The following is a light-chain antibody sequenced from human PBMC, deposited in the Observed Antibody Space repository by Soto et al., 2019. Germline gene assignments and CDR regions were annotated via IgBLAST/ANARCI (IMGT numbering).Light chain of an antibody. CDR2: GAS. V-gene: IGKV3-20*01. CDR1: QSVSSSY. CDR3: QQSGGSPS. Sequence: EIVLTQSPGTLSLSPGERATLSCRASQSVSSSYLALYQQKPGQAPRLLIYGASSRATGIPDRFSGSGSGTAFALTISRLEPEDFAVYYCQQSGGSPSFGGGTKVEIK. J-gene: IGKJ4*01.